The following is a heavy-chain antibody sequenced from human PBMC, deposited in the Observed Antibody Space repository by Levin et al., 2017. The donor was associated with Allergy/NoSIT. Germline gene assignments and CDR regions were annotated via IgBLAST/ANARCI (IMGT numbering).Heavy chain of an antibody. D-gene: IGHD3-22*01. CDR3: ARFFSSYHSGGYYQPNYFDY. Sequence: SETLSLTCTVSGDSTNNYFWSWIRQPPGKGLEWIGYISRSGSTRYNPSLRSRLSISVDTSKNHFSLKLNSVTAADTAVYYCARFFSSYHSGGYYQPNYFDYWGQGTLVTVSS. CDR1: GDSTNNYF. CDR2: ISRSGST. V-gene: IGHV4-59*08. J-gene: IGHJ4*02.